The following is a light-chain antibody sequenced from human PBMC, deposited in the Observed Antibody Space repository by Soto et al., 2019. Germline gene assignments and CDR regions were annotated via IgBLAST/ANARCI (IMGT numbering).Light chain of an antibody. Sequence: QSVLTQPPSASGTPGQRVTISCSGSSSNIGSNTVNWYQQLPGTAPKLLIYGNNQRPSGVPDRFSGSKSGASASLAISGLQSEDEADYYCAAWDDSLNGPYVFGTGTKVTVL. J-gene: IGLJ1*01. CDR3: AAWDDSLNGPYV. CDR2: GNN. CDR1: SSNIGSNT. V-gene: IGLV1-44*01.